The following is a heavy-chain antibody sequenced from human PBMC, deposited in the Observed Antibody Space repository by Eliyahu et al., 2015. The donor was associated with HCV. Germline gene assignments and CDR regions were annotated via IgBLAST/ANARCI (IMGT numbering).Heavy chain of an antibody. CDR2: ISWNSGSI. CDR3: AKVELGYCSGGSCSGFDY. Sequence: EVQLVESGGGLVQPGRSLRLSCAASGFTFDDYAMHWVRQAPGKGLEWVSGISWNSGSIGYADSVKGRFTISRDNAKNSLYLQMNSLRAEDTALYYCAKVELGYCSGGSCSGFDYWGQGTLVTVSS. V-gene: IGHV3-9*01. D-gene: IGHD2-15*01. J-gene: IGHJ4*02. CDR1: GFTFDDYA.